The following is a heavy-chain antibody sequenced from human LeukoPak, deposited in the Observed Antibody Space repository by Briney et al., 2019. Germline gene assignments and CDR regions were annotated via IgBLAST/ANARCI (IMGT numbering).Heavy chain of an antibody. CDR3: ARVPRLAAAGTGWFDP. Sequence: SVKVSCKASGYTFTSYGISWVRQAPGQGLEWMGGIIPIFGTANYAQKFQGRVTITADESTSTAYMELSSLRSEDTAVYYCARVPRLAAAGTGWFDPWGQGTLVTVSS. J-gene: IGHJ5*02. CDR2: IIPIFGTA. CDR1: GYTFTSYG. D-gene: IGHD6-13*01. V-gene: IGHV1-69*13.